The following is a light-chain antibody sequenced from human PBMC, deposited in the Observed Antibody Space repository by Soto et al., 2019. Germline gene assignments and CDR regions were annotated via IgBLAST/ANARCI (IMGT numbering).Light chain of an antibody. CDR3: QHYNSYPIT. J-gene: IGKJ5*01. CDR2: DAS. V-gene: IGKV1-5*01. Sequence: DIQMTQSPSSLSASVGDRVTITCRASQSISNFLNWYQQKTGKXPXXLIYDASSLKSGVPSRFSGSGSGTEFTLTISSLQPDDVATYSCQHYNSYPITFGQGTRLEI. CDR1: QSISNF.